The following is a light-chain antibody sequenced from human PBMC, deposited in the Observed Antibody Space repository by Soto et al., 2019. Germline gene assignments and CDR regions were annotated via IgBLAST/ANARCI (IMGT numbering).Light chain of an antibody. CDR3: QQYDRPPIT. CDR2: GAS. J-gene: IGKJ5*01. Sequence: ERVRTQSPATLSVSPGERATLSCRASQSVSSNLAWYQQKPGQSPRLLIYGASSRATGIPDRFSGGGSGTDFTLTISRLEPEDVALYYCQQYDRPPITFGQGTRLAI. V-gene: IGKV3D-15*01. CDR1: QSVSSN.